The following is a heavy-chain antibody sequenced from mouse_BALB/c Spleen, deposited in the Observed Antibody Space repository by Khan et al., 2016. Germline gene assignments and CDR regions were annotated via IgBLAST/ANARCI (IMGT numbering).Heavy chain of an antibody. Sequence: EVKLLESGGGLVQPGGSLKLSCAASGFDFSRYWMSWVRQAPGNGLEWIGEINPDSSTINYTPSLKDKFIISRDNAKNTLYLQMSKVRSEDTALYYCARLHYYGYMNYWGQGTTLTVSS. V-gene: IGHV4-1*02. D-gene: IGHD1-2*01. CDR2: INPDSSTI. J-gene: IGHJ2*01. CDR1: GFDFSRYW. CDR3: ARLHYYGYMNY.